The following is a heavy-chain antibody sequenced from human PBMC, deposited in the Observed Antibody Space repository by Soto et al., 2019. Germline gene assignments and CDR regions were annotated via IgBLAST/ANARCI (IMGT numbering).Heavy chain of an antibody. CDR1: GYAFTTYG. V-gene: IGHV1-18*01. CDR2: ISANNGNT. Sequence: QVHLVQSGAEVKKPGASVKVSCQGSGYAFTTYGITWVRQAPGQGLEWMGWISANNGNTNYAQKLQGRGTVTRDTSTSKAYIELRRLRYDDTAVYYCARGRYGDYWGQGAQVTVSS. CDR3: ARGRYGDY. J-gene: IGHJ4*02. D-gene: IGHD1-1*01.